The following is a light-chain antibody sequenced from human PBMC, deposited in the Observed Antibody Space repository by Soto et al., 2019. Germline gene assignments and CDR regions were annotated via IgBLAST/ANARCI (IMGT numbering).Light chain of an antibody. V-gene: IGKV1-39*01. CDR3: QQYNGYSLT. Sequence: SPSLSSMSVTVGDTVIITCRASQSINSYLNWYQQRPGKAPKILIYGATSLQGGVPSRFSGSGSETEFTLTISNLQPDDFGTYYCQQYNGYSLTFGQGTKVDI. J-gene: IGKJ1*01. CDR1: QSINSY. CDR2: GAT.